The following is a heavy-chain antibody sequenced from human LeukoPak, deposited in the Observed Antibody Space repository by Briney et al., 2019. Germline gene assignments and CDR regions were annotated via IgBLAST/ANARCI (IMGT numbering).Heavy chain of an antibody. CDR3: SQSGSLLLWFGILTAPGGGGFGY. CDR2: IIPIFGTA. D-gene: IGHD3-10*01. CDR1: GGTFSSYA. V-gene: IGHV1-69*01. Sequence: SVKVSCEASGGTFSSYAISWVRQAPGQGLEWMGGIIPIFGTANYAQKFQGRVTITADESTSTAYMELSSLRSEDTAVYYCSQSGSLLLWFGILTAPGGGGFGYWGQGTLVTVSS. J-gene: IGHJ4*02.